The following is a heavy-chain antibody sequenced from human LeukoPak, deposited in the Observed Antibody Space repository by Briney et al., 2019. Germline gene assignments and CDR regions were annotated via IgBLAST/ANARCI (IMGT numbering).Heavy chain of an antibody. V-gene: IGHV3-30*02. D-gene: IGHD6-19*01. Sequence: GGSLRLSCAASGFTFSSHGIHWVRQAPGKGLEWVAFIRYDGSNKYYADSVKGRFTISRDNSKNTLYLQMNSLRAEDTAVYYCAKDRAGSEYYFDYWGQGTLVTVSS. CDR2: IRYDGSNK. CDR1: GFTFSSHG. J-gene: IGHJ4*02. CDR3: AKDRAGSEYYFDY.